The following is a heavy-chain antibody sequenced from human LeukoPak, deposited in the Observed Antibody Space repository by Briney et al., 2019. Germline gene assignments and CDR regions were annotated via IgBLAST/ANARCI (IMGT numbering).Heavy chain of an antibody. CDR1: VFTFSNYA. D-gene: IGHD2-15*01. Sequence: GVSLRLSCSASVFTFSNYAMHWVRQAPGKGLEYVSDISSNGGITYYADSVKGRYTVSRDNSKNMLYLQMNTLRAEDTAVYYCVKDKYPVVVAATLDYWGQGILVTVSS. V-gene: IGHV3-64D*09. CDR2: ISSNGGIT. J-gene: IGHJ4*02. CDR3: VKDKYPVVVAATLDY.